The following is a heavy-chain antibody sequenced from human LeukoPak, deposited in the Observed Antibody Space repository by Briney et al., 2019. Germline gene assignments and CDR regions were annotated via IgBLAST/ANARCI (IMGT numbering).Heavy chain of an antibody. Sequence: GGSLRLSWAAAVFTFSSYRMSWVRQARGKGLGWVSSISGFRGSTYYVDSGNGRFPISRDNSKNTLYVQMNSMRAEDTAVYYCAKGLAHVCGVVIHTPWFDPWGQGPVVPVS. CDR2: ISGFRGST. J-gene: IGHJ5*02. CDR1: VFTFSSYR. CDR3: AKGLAHVCGVVIHTPWFDP. D-gene: IGHD3-3*01. V-gene: IGHV3-23*01.